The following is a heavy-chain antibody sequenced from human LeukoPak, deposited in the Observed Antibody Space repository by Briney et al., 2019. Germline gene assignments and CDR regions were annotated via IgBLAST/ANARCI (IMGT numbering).Heavy chain of an antibody. Sequence: ASVKVSCKASGYTFTSYAMHWVRQAPGQRLEWMGWINAGNGNTKYSQKFQGRVTITRDTSASTAYMELSSLRSEDTAVYYCARYCSSTSCYTGITYYYYGMDVWGQGTTVTVSS. J-gene: IGHJ6*02. D-gene: IGHD2-2*02. CDR3: ARYCSSTSCYTGITYYYYGMDV. V-gene: IGHV1-3*01. CDR1: GYTFTSYA. CDR2: INAGNGNT.